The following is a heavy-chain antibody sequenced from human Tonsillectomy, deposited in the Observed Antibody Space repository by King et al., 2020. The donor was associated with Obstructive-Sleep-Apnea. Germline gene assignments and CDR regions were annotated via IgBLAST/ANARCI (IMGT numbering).Heavy chain of an antibody. CDR1: GGSISSSSYY. Sequence: PLQESGPGLVKPSENLSLTCTVSGGSISSSSYYWGWIRQPPGKGLEWIGSIYYSGSTYYNPSLKSRVTISVDTSKNQFSLKLSSVTAADTAVYYCARGNGDYGVDAFDIWGQGTMVTVSS. D-gene: IGHD4-17*01. V-gene: IGHV4-39*07. CDR3: ARGNGDYGVDAFDI. CDR2: IYYSGST. J-gene: IGHJ3*02.